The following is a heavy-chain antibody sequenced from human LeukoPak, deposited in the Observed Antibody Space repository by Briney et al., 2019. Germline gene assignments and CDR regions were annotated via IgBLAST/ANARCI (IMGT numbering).Heavy chain of an antibody. CDR3: AKDTVASYYMDV. CDR2: ISWNSGSI. D-gene: IGHD2-15*01. Sequence: GGSLRLSCAASGFTFDDYAMHWVRQAPGKGLEWVSGISWNSGSIGYADSVKGRFAISRDNAKNSLYLQMNSPRAEDTALYYCAKDTVASYYMDVWGKGTTVTVSS. J-gene: IGHJ6*03. V-gene: IGHV3-9*01. CDR1: GFTFDDYA.